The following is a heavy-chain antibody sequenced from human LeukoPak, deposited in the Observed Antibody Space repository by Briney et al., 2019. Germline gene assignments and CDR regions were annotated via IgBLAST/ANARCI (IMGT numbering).Heavy chain of an antibody. V-gene: IGHV1-2*06. CDR1: GYTLTAYY. D-gene: IGHD2-15*01. CDR3: ARGYCSGGTCYLVENWLDP. CDR2: INHNSGGT. Sequence: ASVAVSCKASGYTLTAYYIYWVRQAPGQGLAWMGRINHNSGGTHYAQNFRGRVTRTRHTSISTAYMKLSRLRSDDTAVYYCARGYCSGGTCYLVENWLDPWGRGTLVTVSS. J-gene: IGHJ5*02.